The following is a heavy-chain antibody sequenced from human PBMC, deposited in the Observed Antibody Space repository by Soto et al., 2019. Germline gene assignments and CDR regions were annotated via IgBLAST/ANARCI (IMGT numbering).Heavy chain of an antibody. D-gene: IGHD2-15*01. J-gene: IGHJ3*02. V-gene: IGHV4-31*03. CDR3: ARSVVVVSASPDAFDI. Sequence: QVQLQESGPGLVKPSQTLSLTCTVSGGSISSGGYYWSWIRQHPGKGLEWIGYIYYSGSTYYNPSRKSRVTISVDTSKNQFSQKLSSVTAADTAVYYCARSVVVVSASPDAFDIWGQGTMVTVSS. CDR1: GGSISSGGYY. CDR2: IYYSGST.